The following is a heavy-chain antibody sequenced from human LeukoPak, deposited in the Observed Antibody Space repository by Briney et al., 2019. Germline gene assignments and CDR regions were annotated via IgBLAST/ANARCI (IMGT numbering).Heavy chain of an antibody. CDR1: GFTFSGYA. J-gene: IGHJ4*02. D-gene: IGHD3-22*01. V-gene: IGHV3-23*01. CDR2: ISGIGSST. Sequence: GGSLRLSCVASGFTFSGYAMTWVRQAPEKGLEWVACISGIGSSTYPADSVKGRFTISRDNFKNTLYRQMNSLRAEDTAIYYFAKESAIMIIGVGGFDYWGQGSLLTVPS. CDR3: AKESAIMIIGVGGFDY.